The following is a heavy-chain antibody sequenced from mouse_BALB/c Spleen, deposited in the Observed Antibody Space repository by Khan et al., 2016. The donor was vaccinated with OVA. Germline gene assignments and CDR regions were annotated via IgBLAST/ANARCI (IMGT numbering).Heavy chain of an antibody. CDR3: ARVNSVNRNYFDY. CDR2: ILPGSGST. J-gene: IGHJ2*01. Sequence: VQLQQSGADLMKPGASVKISCKVAGYTFSSYWIEWIKQRPGHGLEWIGEILPGSGSTNCNEKFKGKATFTADTSSNTAYMQLSSLTSEDSAVYYGARVNSVNRNYFDYWGQGTTLTVSS. D-gene: IGHD1-1*01. CDR1: GYTFSSYW. V-gene: IGHV1-9*01.